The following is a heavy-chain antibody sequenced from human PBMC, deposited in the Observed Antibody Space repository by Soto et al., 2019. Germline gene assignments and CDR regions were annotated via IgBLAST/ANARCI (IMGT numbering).Heavy chain of an antibody. J-gene: IGHJ4*02. Sequence: ASVKVSCKPSGYTFTSYYIHWVRQAPGQGLEWMGIISPSDGSTTYAQSFQGRVSMTRDTSTSTVYMEVSSLRSEDTAFYYCAREHRHESSGYLGYWGQGTLVTVSS. CDR2: ISPSDGST. V-gene: IGHV1-46*01. CDR3: AREHRHESSGYLGY. D-gene: IGHD3-22*01. CDR1: GYTFTSYY.